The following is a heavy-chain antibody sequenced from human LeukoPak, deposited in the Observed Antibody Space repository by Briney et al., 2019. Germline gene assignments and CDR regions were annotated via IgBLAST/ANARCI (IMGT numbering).Heavy chain of an antibody. J-gene: IGHJ4*02. Sequence: GASVKVSCKASGYTFTGYYMHWVRQAPGQGLEWMGWINPNSGGTNYAQKFQGRVTMTRDTSISTAYMELSRLRSDDTAVYYCARPYYYDSSGYYVSDYWGQGTPVAVSS. V-gene: IGHV1-2*02. CDR3: ARPYYYDSSGYYVSDY. D-gene: IGHD3-22*01. CDR1: GYTFTGYY. CDR2: INPNSGGT.